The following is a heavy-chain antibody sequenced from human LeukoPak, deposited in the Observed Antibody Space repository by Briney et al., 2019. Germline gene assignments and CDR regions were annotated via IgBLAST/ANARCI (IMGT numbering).Heavy chain of an antibody. CDR3: ARYYYDSRGYYYYYFDY. CDR2: TYYRSKWSN. J-gene: IGHJ4*02. Sequence: QTLSLTCAISGDSVSSNSAAWNWIRQSPSRGLEWLGRTYYRSKWSNDYAVSVKSRITINPDTSRNQFSLQLNSVTPEDTAVYYCARYYYDSRGYYYYYFDYWGQGTLVTVSS. CDR1: GDSVSSNSAA. D-gene: IGHD3-22*01. V-gene: IGHV6-1*01.